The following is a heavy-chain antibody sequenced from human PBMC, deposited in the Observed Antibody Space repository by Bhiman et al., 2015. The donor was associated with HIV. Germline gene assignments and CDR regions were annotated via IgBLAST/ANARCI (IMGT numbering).Heavy chain of an antibody. D-gene: IGHD3-22*01. CDR3: AKSPYFYDRNGYYDY. CDR1: GFTFSSHS. J-gene: IGHJ4*02. Sequence: EVQLLESGGGLVQPGGSLRLSCAASGFTFSSHSMNWVRQAPGKGLEWVSSISGSAVTTYYADSVKGRFTISRDNSKNILYVQMNSLRAGDTAVYYCAKSPYFYDRNGYYDYWGQGILVTVSS. CDR2: ISGSAVTT. V-gene: IGHV3-23*01.